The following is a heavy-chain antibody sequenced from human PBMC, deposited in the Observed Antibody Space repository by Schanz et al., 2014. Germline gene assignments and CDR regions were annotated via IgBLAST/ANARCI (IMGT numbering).Heavy chain of an antibody. D-gene: IGHD3-22*01. V-gene: IGHV3-66*01. CDR3: ARGREVVAKILDD. J-gene: IGHJ3*01. CDR1: GFIFNDYY. CDR2: IYTDGST. Sequence: VQLVESGGGLVKPGGSLRLSCAASGFIFNDYYMNWIRQAPGKGLEWVSIIYTDGSTYYADSVRDRFTISRDNSKNTLYLQMNSLRAEDTGVYYCARGREVVAKILDDWGQGTMVTVSS.